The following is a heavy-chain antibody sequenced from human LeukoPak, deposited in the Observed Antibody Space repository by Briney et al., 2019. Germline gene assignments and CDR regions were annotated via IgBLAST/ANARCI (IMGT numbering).Heavy chain of an antibody. Sequence: SETLSLTCTVSGGSISSYYWSWIRQPAGKGLEWIGRIYTSRSTNYNPSLKSRVTMSVDTSKNQFSLKLSSVTAADTAVYYCAREREGYSYGNNWFDPWGQGTLVTVSS. CDR1: GGSISSYY. J-gene: IGHJ5*02. CDR2: IYTSRST. D-gene: IGHD5-18*01. CDR3: AREREGYSYGNNWFDP. V-gene: IGHV4-4*07.